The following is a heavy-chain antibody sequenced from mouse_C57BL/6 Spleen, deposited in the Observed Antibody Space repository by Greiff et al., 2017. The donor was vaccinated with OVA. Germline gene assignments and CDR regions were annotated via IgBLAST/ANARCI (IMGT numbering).Heavy chain of an antibody. CDR1: GFTFSSYT. D-gene: IGHD2-1*01. J-gene: IGHJ3*01. CDR2: ISGGGGNT. V-gene: IGHV5-9*01. Sequence: EVQLVESGGGLVKPGGSLKLSCAASGFTFSSYTMSWVRQTPEKRLEWVATISGGGGNTYYPDSVKGRFTISRDNAKNTLYLQMSSLRSEDTALYYCARELDGNYGAWFAYWGQGTLVTVSA. CDR3: ARELDGNYGAWFAY.